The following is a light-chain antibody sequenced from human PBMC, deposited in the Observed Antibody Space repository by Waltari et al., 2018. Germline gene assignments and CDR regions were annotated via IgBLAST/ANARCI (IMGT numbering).Light chain of an antibody. V-gene: IGKV3-20*01. CDR2: GAS. J-gene: IGKJ2*01. CDR1: QSLTKRY. Sequence: EVVLTQSPDTLSLSPGERATLSCRASQSLTKRYLAWYQQKPGQAPRLLIYGASSRAPGIPNRFSGSGSGTDFTLTISRLEPEDFAVCYGQQYGSSILYTFGQGTKLEIK. CDR3: QQYGSSILYT.